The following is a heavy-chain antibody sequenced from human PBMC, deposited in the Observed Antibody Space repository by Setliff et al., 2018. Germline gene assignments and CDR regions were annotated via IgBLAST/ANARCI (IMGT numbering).Heavy chain of an antibody. V-gene: IGHV1-3*01. CDR3: ARELPRTIFGVVIDY. D-gene: IGHD3-3*01. Sequence: ASVKVSCKASGYSFSTYAMHWVRQAPGQRLEWMGWINGGNGNTKYSQKFQGRITITRDTSASTAYMEMSSLRSEDTAVYYCARELPRTIFGVVIDYWGQGTLVTVSS. J-gene: IGHJ4*02. CDR2: INGGNGNT. CDR1: GYSFSTYA.